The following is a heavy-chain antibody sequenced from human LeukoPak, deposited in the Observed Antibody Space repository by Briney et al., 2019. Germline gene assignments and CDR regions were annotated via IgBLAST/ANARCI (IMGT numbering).Heavy chain of an antibody. CDR2: IRSKAYGGTT. D-gene: IGHD1-26*01. V-gene: IGHV3-49*04. CDR3: AKGAASGSSFDY. Sequence: GGSLRLSCTASGFTFGDYAMSWVRQAPGKGLEWVGFIRSKAYGGTTESAASVKGRFTISRDDSKNTLYLQMNSLRAEDTAVYYCAKGAASGSSFDYWGQGTLVTVSS. J-gene: IGHJ4*02. CDR1: GFTFGDYA.